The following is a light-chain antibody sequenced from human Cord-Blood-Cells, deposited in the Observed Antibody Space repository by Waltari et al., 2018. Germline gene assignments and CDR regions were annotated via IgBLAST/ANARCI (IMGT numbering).Light chain of an antibody. V-gene: IGKV1-5*01. CDR1: QSISSY. Sequence: DIQMTQSPSSLSASVGDRVTITCRASQSISSYLNWYQQKPGKAPKLLIYDASSLESGVPSRFSGSGSGTEFTLTISSLQPDDFATYYCQQYNSYCTFGQGTKVEIK. CDR2: DAS. J-gene: IGKJ1*01. CDR3: QQYNSYCT.